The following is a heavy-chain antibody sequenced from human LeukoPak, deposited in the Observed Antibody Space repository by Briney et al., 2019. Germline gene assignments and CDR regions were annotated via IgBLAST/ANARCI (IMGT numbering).Heavy chain of an antibody. CDR3: ARDRGSDDPIDY. CDR2: IWHDGRNK. V-gene: IGHV3-33*08. CDR1: GFTFSSYG. Sequence: GSLRLSCAASGFTFSSYGMHWVRQAPGKGLEWVAVIWHDGRNKYYADSVKGRFTVSRDNSKNTLYLQMSSLRAEDTAVYYCARDRGSDDPIDYWGQGTPVTVSA. J-gene: IGHJ4*02. D-gene: IGHD2-15*01.